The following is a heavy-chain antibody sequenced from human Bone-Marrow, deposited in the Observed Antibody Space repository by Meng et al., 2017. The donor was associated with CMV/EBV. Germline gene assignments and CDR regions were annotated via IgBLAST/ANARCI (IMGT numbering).Heavy chain of an antibody. CDR3: ARVSLGYCSSTSCYLASWGYYYYYGMDV. V-gene: IGHV3-9*01. CDR2: ISWNSGSI. CDR1: GFTFDNYA. J-gene: IGHJ6*01. D-gene: IGHD2-2*01. Sequence: SLKISCTGSGFTFDNYAMHWVRQAPGKGLEWVSGISWNSGSIAYADSLKGRFTISRDNAKNSLYLQMNSLRAEDTAVYYCARVSLGYCSSTSCYLASWGYYYYYGMDVWGQGTTVTVYS.